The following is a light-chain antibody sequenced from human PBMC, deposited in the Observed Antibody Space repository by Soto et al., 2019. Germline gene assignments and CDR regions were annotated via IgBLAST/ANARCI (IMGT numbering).Light chain of an antibody. J-gene: IGKJ1*01. CDR2: AAS. CDR1: QIISNN. CDR3: QQSYSTPA. V-gene: IGKV1-39*01. Sequence: DIQMTQSPSSLSASVGDRFTITCRSSQIISNNLNWYQQKPGKAPKILIYAASSLQSGVPSRFSGSGSGTDFTLTISSLQPEDFATYYCQQSYSTPAFGQGTKVDI.